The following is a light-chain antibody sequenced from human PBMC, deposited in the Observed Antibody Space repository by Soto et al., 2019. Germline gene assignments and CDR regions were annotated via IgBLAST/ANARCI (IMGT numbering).Light chain of an antibody. Sequence: TQYPATLSLSPGDRATLSCRASQSVSSNLAWYQHKPGRAPRLLIYGASTRATGIPARFSGSGSATEFTLTISSLQPEDSAAYYCQQYKNWLPLTFGGGTKVDIK. CDR1: QSVSSN. J-gene: IGKJ4*01. CDR3: QQYKNWLPLT. CDR2: GAS. V-gene: IGKV3-15*01.